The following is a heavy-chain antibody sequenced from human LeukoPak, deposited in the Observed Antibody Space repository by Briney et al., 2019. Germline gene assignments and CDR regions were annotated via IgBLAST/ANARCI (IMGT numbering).Heavy chain of an antibody. CDR1: GFTFSSYA. CDR3: ARNYDFWSGYLSY. Sequence: GGSLRLSCAASGFTFSSYAMSWVRQAPGKGLEWVSVIYSGGGTYYADSVKGRFTISRDNSKNTLYLQMNSLRAEDTAVYYCARNYDFWSGYLSYWGQGTLVTVSS. CDR2: IYSGGGT. D-gene: IGHD3-3*01. V-gene: IGHV3-66*01. J-gene: IGHJ4*02.